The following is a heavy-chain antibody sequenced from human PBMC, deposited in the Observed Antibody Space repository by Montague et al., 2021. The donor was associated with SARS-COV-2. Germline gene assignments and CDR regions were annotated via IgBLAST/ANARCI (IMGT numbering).Heavy chain of an antibody. CDR2: ISHDGSNH. V-gene: IGHV3-30*04. D-gene: IGHD1-26*01. J-gene: IGHJ4*01. CDR1: RLAFNGYA. CDR3: AREGYRSGSFYIDY. Sequence: SLRLSCAASRLAFNGYAMHWVRQAPGKGLEWLTFISHDGSNHRYADSVKGRFTIPRDNSKNTLYLQMDSLRPEDTAVYYCAREGYRSGSFYIDYWGQGTLVTVSS.